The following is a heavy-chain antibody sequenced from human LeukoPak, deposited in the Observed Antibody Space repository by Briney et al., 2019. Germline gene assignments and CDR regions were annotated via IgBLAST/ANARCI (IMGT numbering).Heavy chain of an antibody. Sequence: TSQTLSLTCTVSGXSISSGDYYWSWIRQPPGKGLEWIGYIYYSGSTFYNPSLKSRVTISVDTSKNQFSLKLSSVTAADTAVYYCARQTGAETYYYDSRGYIHDFWGQGTLVTVSS. CDR3: ARQTGAETYYYDSRGYIHDF. D-gene: IGHD3-22*01. CDR2: IYYSGST. CDR1: GXSISSGDYY. J-gene: IGHJ4*02. V-gene: IGHV4-30-4*01.